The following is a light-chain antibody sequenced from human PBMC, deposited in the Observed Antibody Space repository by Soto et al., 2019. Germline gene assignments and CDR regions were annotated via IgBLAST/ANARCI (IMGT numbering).Light chain of an antibody. Sequence: EIVMTQSRATLSVSPGERVTLSCRGSQDIRSSLAWYQQKPGQAPRLLIVGSFARATGIPARFSGSGSGSEFTLTISGLQSEDFAVYYGQQYNDRPPITFGQGTRLEIK. V-gene: IGKV3-15*01. CDR3: QQYNDRPPIT. J-gene: IGKJ5*01. CDR1: QDIRSS. CDR2: GSF.